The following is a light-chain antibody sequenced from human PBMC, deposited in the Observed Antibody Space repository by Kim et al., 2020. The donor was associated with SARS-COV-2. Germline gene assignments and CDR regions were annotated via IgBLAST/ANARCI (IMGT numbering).Light chain of an antibody. CDR2: ANN. V-gene: IGLV10-54*01. CDR3: LAWDISLSGWV. Sequence: GLTQPPSVSKDLRQTATLTCTGNSNNVGNQGAAWLQQHQGHPPKLLSYANNNRPSGISEKFSPSRSGNTASLTITGLQSDDEADYYCLAWDISLSGWVFGGGTQLTVL. CDR1: SNNVGNQG. J-gene: IGLJ3*02.